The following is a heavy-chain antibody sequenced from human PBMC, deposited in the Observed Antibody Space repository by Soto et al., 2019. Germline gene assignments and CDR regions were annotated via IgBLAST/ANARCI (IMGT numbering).Heavy chain of an antibody. CDR1: GYTFTGYY. J-gene: IGHJ6*02. D-gene: IGHD6-19*01. V-gene: IGHV1-2*04. CDR3: ARDQSHSSGWYGVDNYYYGMDV. CDR2: INPNSGGT. Sequence: ASVKVSCKASGYTFTGYYMRWVRQAPGQGLEWMGWINPNSGGTNYAQKFQGWVTMTRDTSISTAYMELSRLRSDDTAVYYCARDQSHSSGWYGVDNYYYGMDVWGQGTTVTSP.